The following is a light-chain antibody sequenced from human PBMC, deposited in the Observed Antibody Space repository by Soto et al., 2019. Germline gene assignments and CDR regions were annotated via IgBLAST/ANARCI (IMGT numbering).Light chain of an antibody. CDR3: SSYTSNSTRYV. CDR2: EAS. Sequence: QSALTQPASVSGSPGQSITISCTGTSSDIGDYDYVSWYQQYPGKAPKLMLYEASYRRSRVSNRFSGSKSGNTASLTISGLQAEDEADYCCSSYTSNSTRYVFGTGTELTVL. CDR1: SSDIGDYDY. J-gene: IGLJ1*01. V-gene: IGLV2-14*01.